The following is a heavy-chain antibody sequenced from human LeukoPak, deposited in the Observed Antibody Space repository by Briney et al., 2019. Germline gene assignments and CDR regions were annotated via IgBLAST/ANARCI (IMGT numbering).Heavy chain of an antibody. CDR2: IHTSGST. J-gene: IGHJ4*02. CDR3: ARDRWAAAGTSPPDY. CDR1: GVSISSYY. D-gene: IGHD6-13*01. Sequence: PSETLSLTCTVSGVSISSYYWSWIRQPAGKGLEWMGRIHTSGSTNYNPSLKSRATMSVDTSKNQFSLKMSSVTAADTAVYYCARDRWAAAGTSPPDYWGQGTLVTVSS. V-gene: IGHV4-4*07.